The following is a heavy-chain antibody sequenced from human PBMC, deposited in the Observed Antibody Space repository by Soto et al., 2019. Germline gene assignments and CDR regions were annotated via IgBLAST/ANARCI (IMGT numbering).Heavy chain of an antibody. D-gene: IGHD6-6*01. J-gene: IGHJ5*02. CDR3: ARERPDGASLDP. Sequence: PSETMSPPGTLSAPSTISAAYYGCGIRQPPGTGLECIGYIYHSGSTYYNPSLKSRVTIPVDTYKDQFSLKLSSVTAADTAVYYCARERPDGASLDPWGQGTLVTV. CDR1: APSTISAAYY. V-gene: IGHV4-30-4*01. CDR2: IYHSGST.